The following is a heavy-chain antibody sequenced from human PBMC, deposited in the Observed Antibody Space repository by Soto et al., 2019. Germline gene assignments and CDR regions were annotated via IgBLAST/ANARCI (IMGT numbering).Heavy chain of an antibody. J-gene: IGHJ6*03. D-gene: IGHD6-6*01. CDR2: IYYSGST. Sequence: NPSETLSLTCTVSGDSISNNNFYWGWIRQPPGKGLEWIGTIYYSGSTYYNPSLKSRVTISVDTSNNQLSLKLSSVTAADTAVYYCARARGIAARPRYYYYMDVWGKGTTVTVSS. V-gene: IGHV4-39*02. CDR1: GDSISNNNFY. CDR3: ARARGIAARPRYYYYMDV.